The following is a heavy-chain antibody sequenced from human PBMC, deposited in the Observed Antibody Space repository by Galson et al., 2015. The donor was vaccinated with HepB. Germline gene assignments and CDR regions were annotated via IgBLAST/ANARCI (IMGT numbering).Heavy chain of an antibody. Sequence: SLRLSCAASGFTFSSYAMHWVRQAPGKGLEWVADISNDGSNKYYADSVKGRFTISRDNSKNTLYLQMNSLRAEDTAVYYCARDPNPTIVDVPAALVYWGKGTPVTVSS. CDR1: GFTFSSYA. CDR3: ARDPNPTIVDVPAALVY. J-gene: IGHJ4*02. V-gene: IGHV3-30*04. D-gene: IGHD2-2*01. CDR2: ISNDGSNK.